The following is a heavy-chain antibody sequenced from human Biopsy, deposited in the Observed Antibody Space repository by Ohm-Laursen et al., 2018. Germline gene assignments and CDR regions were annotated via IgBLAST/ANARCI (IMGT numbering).Heavy chain of an antibody. J-gene: IGHJ1*01. CDR1: GGTFSNYG. D-gene: IGHD3-9*01. CDR2: NIPILGTG. Sequence: SSVKVSCKAPGGTFSNYGVNWVQQAPGQGLEWLGGNIPILGTGNYAQKFQDRVTVAADTSTSTATMELRSLRSDDTAVYYCATKLTGYFHHWGQGTLVIVSS. V-gene: IGHV1-69*06. CDR3: ATKLTGYFHH.